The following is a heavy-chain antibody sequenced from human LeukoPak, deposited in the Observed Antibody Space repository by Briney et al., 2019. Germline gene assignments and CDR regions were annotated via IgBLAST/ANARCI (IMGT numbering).Heavy chain of an antibody. Sequence: PGGSLRLSCAASGFTVSSNYMSWVRQAPGKGLEWVSSISSSSTYIYYADSVKGRFTISRDDAKNSLFLQMSSLRAEDTAVYYCATADTHYYDNRGYSNWGQGTLVTVSS. CDR2: ISSSSTYI. CDR1: GFTVSSNY. V-gene: IGHV3-21*01. D-gene: IGHD3-22*01. CDR3: ATADTHYYDNRGYSN. J-gene: IGHJ4*02.